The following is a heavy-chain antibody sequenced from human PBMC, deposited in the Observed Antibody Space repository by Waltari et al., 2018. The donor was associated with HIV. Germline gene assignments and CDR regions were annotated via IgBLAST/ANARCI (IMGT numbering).Heavy chain of an antibody. V-gene: IGHV3-53*02. CDR1: GFNVYKQY. Sequence: TGGDTIRPGGSLRLPCGAPGFNVYKQYVTWVRPSPERGLEWICVLYPDDTTHYADSVRGRFDISRRSSKNSVDLISNNLLVEDSAIYYCATGVRYLGPWGQGTPVTVSA. CDR3: ATGVRYLGP. CDR2: LYPDDTT. J-gene: IGHJ5*02. D-gene: IGHD3-16*02.